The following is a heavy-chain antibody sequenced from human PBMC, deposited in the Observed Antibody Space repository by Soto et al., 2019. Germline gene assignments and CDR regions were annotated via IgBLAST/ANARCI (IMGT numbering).Heavy chain of an antibody. D-gene: IGHD5-12*01. Sequence: GGSLRLSCAASGFTFSSYVMSWVRQAPGKGLEWVSAITGSGGSTYHTDSVKGRFTISRNNSKNMLYLQMNSLRAEDTAIYYCAKDKSTYCGYETYSDYWGQGTLVTVSS. CDR2: ITGSGGST. J-gene: IGHJ4*02. CDR3: AKDKSTYCGYETYSDY. CDR1: GFTFSSYV. V-gene: IGHV3-23*01.